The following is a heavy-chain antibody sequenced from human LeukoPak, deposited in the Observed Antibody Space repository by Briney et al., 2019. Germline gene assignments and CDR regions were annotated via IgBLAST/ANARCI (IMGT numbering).Heavy chain of an antibody. CDR1: GFTFSNYA. CDR2: ISGSDGST. Sequence: PGGSLRLSCAASGFTFSNYAMNWVRQAPGKGLEWVSGISGSDGSTYYADSVKGRFTISSDNSKNTLYLQINRLRAEDTAVYFCAKRRGHYGSGSYGPFDYWGQGTLVTVSS. J-gene: IGHJ4*02. V-gene: IGHV3-23*01. CDR3: AKRRGHYGSGSYGPFDY. D-gene: IGHD3-10*01.